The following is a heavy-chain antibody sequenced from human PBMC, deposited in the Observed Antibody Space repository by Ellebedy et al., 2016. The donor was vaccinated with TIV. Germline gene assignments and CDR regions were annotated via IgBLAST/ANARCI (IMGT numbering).Heavy chain of an antibody. Sequence: SETLSLXCTVSGGSVSSGSYYWSWIRQPPGKGLEWIGYIYYSGSTNYNPSLKSRVTISVDTSKNQFSLKLSSVTAADTAVYYCARAPLRAFMIVVVRDAFDIWGQGTMVTVSS. CDR3: ARAPLRAFMIVVVRDAFDI. V-gene: IGHV4-61*01. CDR1: GGSVSSGSYY. D-gene: IGHD3-22*01. CDR2: IYYSGST. J-gene: IGHJ3*02.